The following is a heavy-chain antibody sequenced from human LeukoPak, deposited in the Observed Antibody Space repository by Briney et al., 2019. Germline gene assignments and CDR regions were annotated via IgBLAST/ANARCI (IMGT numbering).Heavy chain of an antibody. J-gene: IGHJ5*02. CDR1: GGSITSDY. Sequence: SETLSLICTVSGGSITSDYWSWIRQPPGKGLEWIAYTHYTGTTYYNPSLKSRVTISVDRSRNQFSLRLRSVTAADTAVYYCARPQWLVTMRPWFDPWGQGTLVTVSS. CDR3: ARPQWLVTMRPWFDP. D-gene: IGHD6-19*01. V-gene: IGHV4-59*01. CDR2: THYTGTT.